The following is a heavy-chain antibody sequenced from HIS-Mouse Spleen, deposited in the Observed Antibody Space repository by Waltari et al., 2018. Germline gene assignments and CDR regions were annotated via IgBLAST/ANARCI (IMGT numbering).Heavy chain of an antibody. Sequence: QLQLQESGPGLVKPSETLSLTCTVSGGSISSSSYYWGWIRQPPGKGLEWIGSIYYSGSTYSHPSLKSRVTISVDTSKNQFSLKLSSVTAADTAVYYCAREIPYSSSWYDWYFDLWVRGTLVTVSS. V-gene: IGHV4-39*07. CDR3: AREIPYSSSWYDWYFDL. J-gene: IGHJ2*01. D-gene: IGHD6-13*01. CDR2: IYYSGST. CDR1: GGSISSSSYY.